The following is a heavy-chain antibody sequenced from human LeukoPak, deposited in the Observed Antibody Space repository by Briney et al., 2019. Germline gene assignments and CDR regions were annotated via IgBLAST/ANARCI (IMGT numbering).Heavy chain of an antibody. CDR2: IYPNTGDT. Sequence: VASVKVSCKASGYTFASYYLHWVRQAPGQGLEWMGIIYPNTGDTLYALNFRGRVTMTRDTSITTAYMELSRLRSDDTAVYYCANSGGEEDDAFDIWGQGTMVTVSS. D-gene: IGHD2-15*01. CDR1: GYTFASYY. CDR3: ANSGGEEDDAFDI. V-gene: IGHV1-2*02. J-gene: IGHJ3*02.